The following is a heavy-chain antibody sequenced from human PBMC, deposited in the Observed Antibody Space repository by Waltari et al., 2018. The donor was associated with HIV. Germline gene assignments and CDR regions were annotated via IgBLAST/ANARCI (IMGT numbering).Heavy chain of an antibody. V-gene: IGHV3-74*01. CDR2: IHSDGSST. CDR1: GFTFRSYW. Sequence: EVQLVESGGGLVQPGGSLRLSCAASGFTFRSYWMHWVRRAPGKGLVWCSRIHSDGSSTSYADFVKGRFTIARDNAKNTRYLEMNSLRAEDTAVYYCARREATVVRGVYYYGMDVWGQGTTVTVSS. J-gene: IGHJ6*02. CDR3: ARREATVVRGVYYYGMDV. D-gene: IGHD3-10*01.